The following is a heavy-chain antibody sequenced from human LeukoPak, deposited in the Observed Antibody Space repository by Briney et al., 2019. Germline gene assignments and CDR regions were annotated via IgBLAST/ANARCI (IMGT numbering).Heavy chain of an antibody. Sequence: GGSLRLSCAASGFTFSSYWMSWVRQAPGKGLEWVANIKQDGSEKYYVDSVKGRFTISRDNAKNSLYLQMNSLRAEDTAVYYCVRGPALFQRSLSHDYWGRGTLVTVSS. J-gene: IGHJ4*02. V-gene: IGHV3-7*01. CDR3: VRGPALFQRSLSHDY. D-gene: IGHD1-1*01. CDR2: IKQDGSEK. CDR1: GFTFSSYW.